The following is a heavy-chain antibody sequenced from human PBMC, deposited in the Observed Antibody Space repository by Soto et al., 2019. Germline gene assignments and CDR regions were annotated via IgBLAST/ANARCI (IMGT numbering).Heavy chain of an antibody. V-gene: IGHV4-38-2*02. D-gene: IGHD3-9*01. J-gene: IGHJ4*02. CDR2: IYHSGST. Sequence: PSETLSLTCAVSGYSISSDYYWGWIRQPPGKGLEWIGSIYHSGSTYYNPSLKSRVTISVDTSKNQFSLKLSSVTAADTAVYYCARDQAYYDILTGYPDYWGQGTLVTVSS. CDR3: ARDQAYYDILTGYPDY. CDR1: GYSISSDYY.